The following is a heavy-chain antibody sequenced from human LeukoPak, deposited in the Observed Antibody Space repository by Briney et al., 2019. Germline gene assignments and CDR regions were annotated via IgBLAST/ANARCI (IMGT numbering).Heavy chain of an antibody. Sequence: GGSLRLSCAASGFTFSNYWMHWVRQAPGKGLEWVSAISGSGGSTYYADSVKGRFTISRDNSKNTLYLQMNSLRAEDTAVCYCAKDLRHCSGGSCYSSLDYWGQGTLVTVSS. CDR1: GFTFSNYW. CDR3: AKDLRHCSGGSCYSSLDY. J-gene: IGHJ4*02. CDR2: ISGSGGST. V-gene: IGHV3-23*01. D-gene: IGHD2-15*01.